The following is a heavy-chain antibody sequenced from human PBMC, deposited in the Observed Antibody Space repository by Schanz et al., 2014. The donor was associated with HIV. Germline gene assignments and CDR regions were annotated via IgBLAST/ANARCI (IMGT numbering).Heavy chain of an antibody. CDR1: GYTFASYG. D-gene: IGHD3-9*01. J-gene: IGHJ4*03. CDR2: ISPYNGDR. Sequence: VQLLQSGAEVKKPGASVKVSCKTSGYTFASYGITWVRQAPGQGLDWVGGISPYNGDRKYDQKFQGRVTLTTDTSTNTAYMELRSLRSDDTAVYYCAKGQDWLGPQLDHWGHGSLVIVSS. CDR3: AKGQDWLGPQLDH. V-gene: IGHV1-18*01.